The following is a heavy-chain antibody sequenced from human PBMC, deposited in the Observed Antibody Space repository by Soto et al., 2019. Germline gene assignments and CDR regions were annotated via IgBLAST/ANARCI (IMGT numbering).Heavy chain of an antibody. CDR1: GGTFSNYA. J-gene: IGHJ4*02. D-gene: IGHD3-16*01. CDR3: ARFHYEYIWGAYSH. V-gene: IGHV1-69*01. Sequence: QVLLVQSGAEVKKPGSSVKVSCKASGGTFSNYAITWVRQAPGQGLEWMGGIIPTFGTPHYAQKFQGRVTITADESTSTAYMELSSLKSEDTAVYYCARFHYEYIWGAYSHWGQGTLVTVSS. CDR2: IIPTFGTP.